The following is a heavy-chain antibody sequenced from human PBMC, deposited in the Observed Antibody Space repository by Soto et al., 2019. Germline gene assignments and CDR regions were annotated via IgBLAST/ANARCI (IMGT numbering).Heavy chain of an antibody. CDR2: ISGYNGNT. D-gene: IGHD1-26*01. CDR3: ARDTVGGSYYWGYYFDY. Sequence: QVQLMQSGAEVKKPGASVKVSCKASGYTFTNYGISWVRQAPGQGLEWMGWISGYNGNTNYAQKLQGRVTMTTDTSTSTAYMELRSLRSDDTAVYYCARDTVGGSYYWGYYFDYWGQGTLVTVSS. CDR1: GYTFTNYG. V-gene: IGHV1-18*01. J-gene: IGHJ4*02.